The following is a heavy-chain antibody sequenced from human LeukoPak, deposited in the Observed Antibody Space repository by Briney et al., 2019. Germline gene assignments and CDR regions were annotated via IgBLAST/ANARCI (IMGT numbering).Heavy chain of an antibody. V-gene: IGHV4-61*01. D-gene: IGHD3-22*01. J-gene: IGHJ4*02. CDR3: ASHPITMIVAPDY. Sequence: SETLSLTCTVSGGSVSRGSYYWSWIRQPPGKGLEWIGYIYYSGSTNYNPSLKSRVTISVDTSKNQFSLKLSSVTAADTAVYYCASHPITMIVAPDYWGQGTLVTVSS. CDR2: IYYSGST. CDR1: GGSVSRGSYY.